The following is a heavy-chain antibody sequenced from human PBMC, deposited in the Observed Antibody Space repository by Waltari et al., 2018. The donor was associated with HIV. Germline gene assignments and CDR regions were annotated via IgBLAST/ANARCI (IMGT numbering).Heavy chain of an antibody. J-gene: IGHJ6*02. CDR2: VYADAAET. D-gene: IGHD7-27*01. Sequence: EVQLVQSGSEVKKPGESVKISCQASGYKFSDYWIGWAREKTGKWREWRGFVYADAAETKDRPSFQGQVTLLVDRPINTAYLHGNSLRSTDTAIFFCVRRGLGRDYYYYGLDVWGQGTTVIVSS. CDR1: GYKFSDYW. V-gene: IGHV5-51*04. CDR3: VRRGLGRDYYYYGLDV.